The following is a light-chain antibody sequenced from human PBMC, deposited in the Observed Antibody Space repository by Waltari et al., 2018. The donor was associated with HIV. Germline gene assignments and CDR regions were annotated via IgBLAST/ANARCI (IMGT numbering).Light chain of an antibody. V-gene: IGLV2-14*03. J-gene: IGLJ1*01. CDR3: SSSTTTTTLGL. Sequence: QSALTQPASVSGSPGQSITISCTGTTSDVGGDNYVSWYQPHPGKAPKLLIYEVTNRPSGVSNRFSGSKSDSTASLTISGLQAEDEAEYYCSSSTTTTTLGLFGTGTKVTVL. CDR2: EVT. CDR1: TSDVGGDNY.